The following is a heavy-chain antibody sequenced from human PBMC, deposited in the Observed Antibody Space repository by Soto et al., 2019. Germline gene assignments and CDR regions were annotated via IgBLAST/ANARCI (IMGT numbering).Heavy chain of an antibody. V-gene: IGHV1-2*02. CDR3: AREYGYRYGYDDFDI. CDR2: INPNSGGT. CDR1: WYTFTVYY. J-gene: IGHJ3*02. Sequence: ASVKVAFKASWYTFTVYYIHVVLHSPLQGLELMGFINPNSGGTNYAQKFQCRVTMTRDTSISTAYMELSRLRSDDTAVYYCAREYGYRYGYDDFDIRGKGQMVNVSS. D-gene: IGHD5-18*01.